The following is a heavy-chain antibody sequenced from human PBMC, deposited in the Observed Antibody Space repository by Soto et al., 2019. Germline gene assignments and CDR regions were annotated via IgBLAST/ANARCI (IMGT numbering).Heavy chain of an antibody. Sequence: QVQLVESGGGVVQPGRSLRLSCAASGFTFSSYGMHWVRQAPGKGLEWVAVIWYDGSNKYYADSVKGRFTISRDNSKNTLYLQMNSLRAEDTAVYYCARESTLTGGGFDYWGQGTLVTVSS. V-gene: IGHV3-33*01. CDR1: GFTFSSYG. CDR3: ARESTLTGGGFDY. J-gene: IGHJ4*02. D-gene: IGHD3-9*01. CDR2: IWYDGSNK.